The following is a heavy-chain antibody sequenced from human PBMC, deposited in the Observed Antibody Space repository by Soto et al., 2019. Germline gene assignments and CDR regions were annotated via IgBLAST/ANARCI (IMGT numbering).Heavy chain of an antibody. D-gene: IGHD4-17*01. Sequence: QVQLVQSGAEVKKPGASVKVSCEASGYTFTNYDINWVRQATGQGLEWVGWMNPNSGHTGFAQKFQGRVTMTRDTSISTAYMELSSLSSEDTAVYYCARGRSSYGDYINWYFDLWGRGTLVTVSS. J-gene: IGHJ2*01. CDR2: MNPNSGHT. CDR1: GYTFTNYD. CDR3: ARGRSSYGDYINWYFDL. V-gene: IGHV1-8*01.